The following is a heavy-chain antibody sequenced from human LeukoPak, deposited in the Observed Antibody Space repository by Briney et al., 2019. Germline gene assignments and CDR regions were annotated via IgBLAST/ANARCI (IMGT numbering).Heavy chain of an antibody. Sequence: GGSLRLSCAASGFTFSDYYMSWIRQAPGKGLEWVSYISSSGSTIYYADSVKGRFTTSRDNAKNSLYLQMNSLRAEDTAVYYCARDGSVGATYYFDYWGQGTLVTVSS. D-gene: IGHD1-26*01. CDR2: ISSSGSTI. CDR1: GFTFSDYY. V-gene: IGHV3-11*01. CDR3: ARDGSVGATYYFDY. J-gene: IGHJ4*02.